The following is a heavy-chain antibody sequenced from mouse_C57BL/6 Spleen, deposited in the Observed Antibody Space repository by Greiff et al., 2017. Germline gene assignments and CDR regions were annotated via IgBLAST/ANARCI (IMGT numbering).Heavy chain of an antibody. CDR1: GYTFTSYW. CDR3: ARGGLGNYFDY. CDR2: IDPSDSYT. J-gene: IGHJ2*01. V-gene: IGHV1-59*01. D-gene: IGHD4-1*01. Sequence: QLQQPGAELVRPGTSVKLSCKASGYTFTSYWMHWVKQRPGQGLEWIGVIDPSDSYTNYNQKFKGKATLTVDTSSSTAYMQLSSLTSEDSAVYYCARGGLGNYFDYWGQGTTLTVSS.